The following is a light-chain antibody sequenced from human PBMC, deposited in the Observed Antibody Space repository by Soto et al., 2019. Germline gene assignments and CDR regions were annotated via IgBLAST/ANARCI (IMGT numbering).Light chain of an antibody. CDR2: TND. CDR3: AAWDDRVDEYV. CDR1: SSNIGSNS. J-gene: IGLJ1*01. Sequence: QSVLTQPPSASGTPGQRVTISCSGSSSNIGSNSVNWYQQLPGTAPKLLIYTNDQRPSGVPARFYGSKSGTSASLAINGLQSEDEADYYCAAWDDRVDEYVFGTGTKVTVL. V-gene: IGLV1-44*01.